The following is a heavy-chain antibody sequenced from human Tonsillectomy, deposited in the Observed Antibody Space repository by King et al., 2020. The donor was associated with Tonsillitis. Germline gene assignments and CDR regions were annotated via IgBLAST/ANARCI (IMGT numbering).Heavy chain of an antibody. CDR2: IYYSGST. Sequence: QLQESGPGLVKPSETLSLTCTVSGGSISSSSYYWGWIRQPPGKGLEWIGSIYYSGSTYYNPSLKSRVTISVDTSKNQFSLKLSSVTAADTAVYYCASLGPSVVVITEWTNWFDPWGQGTLVTVSS. CDR3: ASLGPSVVVITEWTNWFDP. V-gene: IGHV4-39*01. CDR1: GGSISSSSYY. D-gene: IGHD3-22*01. J-gene: IGHJ5*02.